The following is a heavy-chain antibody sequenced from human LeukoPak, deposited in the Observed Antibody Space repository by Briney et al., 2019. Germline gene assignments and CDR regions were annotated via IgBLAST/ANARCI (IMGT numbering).Heavy chain of an antibody. Sequence: SETLSLTCTVSGGSISSGGYYWSWIRQPPGKGLEWIGYIYHSGSTYYNPSLKSRVTISVDRSKNQFSLKLSSVTAADTAVYYCARSRVPAAMKYYFDNWGQGTLVTVSS. CDR1: GGSISSGGYY. CDR2: IYHSGST. J-gene: IGHJ4*02. D-gene: IGHD2-2*01. V-gene: IGHV4-30-2*01. CDR3: ARSRVPAAMKYYFDN.